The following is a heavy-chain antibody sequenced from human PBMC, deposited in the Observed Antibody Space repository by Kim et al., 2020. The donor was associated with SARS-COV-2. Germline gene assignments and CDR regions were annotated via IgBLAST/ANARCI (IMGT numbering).Heavy chain of an antibody. V-gene: IGHV3-53*01. CDR3: ARARGGGSSGYYPIQY. CDR2: IYSGGSI. CDR1: GLTVSSSY. J-gene: IGHJ1*01. D-gene: IGHD3-22*01. Sequence: GGSLRLSCAASGLTVSSSYMSWVRQAPGKGLEWVSVIYSGGSIHYADSVKGRFTISRDNSKNTVYLQMNSLRAEDTAMYYCARARGGGSSGYYPIQYWGQGTLVTVSS.